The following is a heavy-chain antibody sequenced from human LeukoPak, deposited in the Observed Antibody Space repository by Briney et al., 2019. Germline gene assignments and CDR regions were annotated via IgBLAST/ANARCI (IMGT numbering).Heavy chain of an antibody. CDR1: GFTFSSYA. CDR3: AKDHLRVELRFLEWLPNGYYFDY. CDR2: ISGSGGST. Sequence: GGSLRLCCAASGFTFSSYAMSWVRQAPGKGLEWVSAISGSGGSTYYADSVKGRFTISRDNSKNTLYLQMNSLRAEDTAVYYCAKDHLRVELRFLEWLPNGYYFDYWGQGTLVTVSS. V-gene: IGHV3-23*01. D-gene: IGHD3-3*01. J-gene: IGHJ4*02.